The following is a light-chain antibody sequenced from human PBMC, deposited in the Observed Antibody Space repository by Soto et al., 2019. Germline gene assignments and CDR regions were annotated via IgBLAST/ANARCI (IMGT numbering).Light chain of an antibody. CDR2: DAS. CDR1: QSISSY. J-gene: IGKJ1*01. Sequence: DIQMTQSPSTLSASVGDRVTITCRASQSISSYLAWYQQKPGKAPSLLISDASSLETGVPSRFSGSGSGTVIALTIYSLQLDDVAIELCHHYYRYSPRWTFGQGTKVDIK. V-gene: IGKV1-5*01. CDR3: HHYYRYSPRWT.